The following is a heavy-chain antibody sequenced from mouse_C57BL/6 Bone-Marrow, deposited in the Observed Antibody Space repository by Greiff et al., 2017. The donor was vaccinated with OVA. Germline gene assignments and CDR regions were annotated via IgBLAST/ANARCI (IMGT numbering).Heavy chain of an antibody. J-gene: IGHJ4*01. D-gene: IGHD2-3*01. CDR3: ARGGGYYAYYAIEY. V-gene: IGHV1-55*01. CDR2: IYPGSGST. CDR1: GYTFTSYW. Sequence: QVQLQQPGAELVKPGASVKMSCKASGYTFTSYWITWVKQRPGQGLEWIGDIYPGSGSTNYNEKFKSKATLTVDTSSSTAYMQLSSLTSEDSAVYYCARGGGYYAYYAIEYWGQGTSVTVSS.